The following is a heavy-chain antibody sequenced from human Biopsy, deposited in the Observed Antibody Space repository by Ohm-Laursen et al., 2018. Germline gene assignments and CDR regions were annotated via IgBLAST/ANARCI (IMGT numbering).Heavy chain of an antibody. J-gene: IGHJ5*02. V-gene: IGHV1-69*01. D-gene: IGHD1-26*01. CDR2: IIPIPNVA. Sequence: SSVKVSCKASGYTFSMYAIIWVRQAPGQGLEWMGGIIPIPNVATYAQKFQGRITITADESTSTAYTELSSLTSDDTAVYFCARGEGSSWFDPWGHGTLVTVSS. CDR1: GYTFSMYA. CDR3: ARGEGSSWFDP.